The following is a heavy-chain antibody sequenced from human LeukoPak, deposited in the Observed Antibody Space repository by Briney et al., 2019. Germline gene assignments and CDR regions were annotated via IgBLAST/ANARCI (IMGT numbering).Heavy chain of an antibody. Sequence: GGSLRLSCAASEFTFSSYSMNWVRQAPGKGLEWVSYISSSSSSTIYYADSVKGRFTISRDNAKNSLYLQMNSLRAEDTAVYYCASTLDIVATIEGDYWGQGTLVTVSS. V-gene: IGHV3-48*01. CDR3: ASTLDIVATIEGDY. CDR1: EFTFSSYS. J-gene: IGHJ4*02. D-gene: IGHD5-12*01. CDR2: ISSSSSSTI.